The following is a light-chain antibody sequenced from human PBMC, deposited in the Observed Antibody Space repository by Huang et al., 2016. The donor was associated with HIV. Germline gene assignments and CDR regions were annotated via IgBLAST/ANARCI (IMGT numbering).Light chain of an antibody. CDR3: QQRSNWIT. CDR1: QIVSRY. Sequence: EIVLTQSPATLSLSPGERATLSCRASQIVSRYLAWYQQKPGQAPRLLIYDASNRATGIPARFSGSGSGTDFTLTISSLEPEDFAVYYCQQRSNWITFGQGTRLEIK. V-gene: IGKV3-11*01. J-gene: IGKJ5*01. CDR2: DAS.